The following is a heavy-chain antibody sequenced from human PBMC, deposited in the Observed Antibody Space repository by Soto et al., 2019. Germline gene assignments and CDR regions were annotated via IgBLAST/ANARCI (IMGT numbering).Heavy chain of an antibody. J-gene: IGHJ5*02. D-gene: IGHD3-3*01. CDR1: GGAINSYY. V-gene: IGHV4-4*07. CDR3: ARGQRFSDWFDP. CDR2: IYSSGST. Sequence: SETLSLTCTVSGGAINSYYWTWIRQPAGKGLEWIGRIYSSGSTKYNPSLQSRVTMSLDTSKNQFSLRLASVTAADTAVYYCARGQRFSDWFDPWGQGTLVTVS.